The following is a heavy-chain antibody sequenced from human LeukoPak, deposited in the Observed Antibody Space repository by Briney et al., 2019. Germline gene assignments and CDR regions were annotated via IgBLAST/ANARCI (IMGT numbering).Heavy chain of an antibody. CDR2: INAGNGNT. V-gene: IGHV1-3*01. CDR1: GDTFTSYA. J-gene: IGHJ6*02. Sequence: GASVKVSCKASGDTFTSYAMHWVRQAPGQRLEWMGWINAGNGNTKYSQKFQGRVTITRDTSASTAYMELSSLRSEDTAVYYCARVGRHCSGGSCYSKYYYYYGMDVWGQGTTVTVSS. CDR3: ARVGRHCSGGSCYSKYYYYYGMDV. D-gene: IGHD2-15*01.